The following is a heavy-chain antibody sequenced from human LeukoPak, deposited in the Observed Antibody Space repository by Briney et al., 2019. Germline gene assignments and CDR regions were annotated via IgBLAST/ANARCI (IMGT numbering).Heavy chain of an antibody. J-gene: IGHJ4*02. D-gene: IGHD3-3*01. V-gene: IGHV4-39*07. CDR3: ARGRRSILRFLEWFHFDY. Sequence: PSETLSLTCTVSGGSISSSSYYWGWIRQPPGKGLEWIGSIYYSGSTYYNPSLKSRVTISVDTSKNQFSLKLSSVTAADTAVYYCARGRRSILRFLEWFHFDYWGQGTLVTVSS. CDR1: GGSISSSSYY. CDR2: IYYSGST.